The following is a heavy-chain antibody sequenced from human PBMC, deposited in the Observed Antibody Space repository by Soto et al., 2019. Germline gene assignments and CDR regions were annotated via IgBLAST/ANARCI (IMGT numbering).Heavy chain of an antibody. CDR2: INPSGGST. D-gene: IGHD4-17*01. CDR3: ARDDSHYGDSRSGWFDP. CDR1: VYTYSGYY. V-gene: IGHV1-46*03. Sequence: ALVNVSCKAFVYTYSGYYMDWVRNTTEQGLEWMGIINPSGGSTSYAQKFQGRVTMTRDTSTSTVYMELSSLRSEDTAVYYCARDDSHYGDSRSGWFDPWGQGTLVTVSS. J-gene: IGHJ5*02.